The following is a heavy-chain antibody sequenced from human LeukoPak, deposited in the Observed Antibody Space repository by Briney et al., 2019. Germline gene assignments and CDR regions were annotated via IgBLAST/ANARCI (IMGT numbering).Heavy chain of an antibody. CDR3: ARASLIRTVTPLDY. V-gene: IGHV1-2*06. CDR2: TNPNSGGT. Sequence: GAAVNDSCKASRYTLTGYYMHAVRQAPGQGREWMRPTNPNSGGTNYAKKFQGRVTMTRDTSISTAYMELSRLRSDATAVYSCARASLIRTVTPLDYWGQGTLVTVSS. CDR1: RYTLTGYY. J-gene: IGHJ4*02. D-gene: IGHD4-17*01.